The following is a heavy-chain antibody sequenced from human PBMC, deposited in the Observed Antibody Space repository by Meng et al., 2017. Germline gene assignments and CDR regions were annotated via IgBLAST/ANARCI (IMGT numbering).Heavy chain of an antibody. J-gene: IGHJ3*02. CDR2: IKEDGGKK. CDR3: ARDILGGAFDI. CDR1: GFSFSSYW. V-gene: IGHV3-7*01. D-gene: IGHD3-3*02. Sequence: GGSLRLSCAASGFSFSSYWMSWVRQAPGKGLEWVANIKEDGGKKFYVDSVKGRFTISRDNTNPSLDLQINSVRVEDTAVYYCARDILGGAFDIWGQGTMVTVS.